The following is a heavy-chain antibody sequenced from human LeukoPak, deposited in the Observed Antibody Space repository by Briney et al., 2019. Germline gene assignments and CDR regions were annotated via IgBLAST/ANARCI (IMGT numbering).Heavy chain of an antibody. CDR3: ARQPSGTPGDY. D-gene: IGHD1-26*01. V-gene: IGHV4-39*01. J-gene: IGHJ4*02. Sequence: PSETLSLTCTVSGGSMSSINYYWAWIRQPAGKGLESVGYIYNGGRTSYNPSLKCRVTMSVDTSKNQFSLNLTSVTAADTAMYYCARQPSGTPGDYWGQGSLVTVSP. CDR2: IYNGGRT. CDR1: GGSMSSINYY.